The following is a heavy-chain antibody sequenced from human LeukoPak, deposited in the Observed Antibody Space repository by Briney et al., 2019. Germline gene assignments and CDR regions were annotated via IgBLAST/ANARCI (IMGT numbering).Heavy chain of an antibody. CDR3: ARVRLEELYYYGMDV. J-gene: IGHJ6*02. V-gene: IGHV3-21*01. CDR2: ISSSSSYI. CDR1: GFTFSNAW. D-gene: IGHD1-7*01. Sequence: PGGSLRLSCAASGFTFSNAWMSWVRQAPGKGLEWVSSISSSSSYIYYADSVKGRFTISRDNAKNSLYLQMNSLRAEDTAVYYCARVRLEELYYYGMDVWGQGTTVTVSS.